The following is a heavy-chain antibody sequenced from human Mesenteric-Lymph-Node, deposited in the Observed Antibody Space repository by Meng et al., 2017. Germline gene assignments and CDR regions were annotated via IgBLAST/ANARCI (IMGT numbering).Heavy chain of an antibody. J-gene: IGHJ4*02. CDR2: ISGSGGST. D-gene: IGHD1-26*01. CDR1: GFTFNSYA. CDR3: ASIMSRIAGATGRADY. V-gene: IGHV3-23*01. Sequence: GGSLRLSCAASGFTFNSYAMSWVRQSPGKGLEWVSGISGSGGSTYYADTVKGRLTISRDNSKNTLYLEMNSLRAEDTAVYYCASIMSRIAGATGRADYWGQGTPVTVSS.